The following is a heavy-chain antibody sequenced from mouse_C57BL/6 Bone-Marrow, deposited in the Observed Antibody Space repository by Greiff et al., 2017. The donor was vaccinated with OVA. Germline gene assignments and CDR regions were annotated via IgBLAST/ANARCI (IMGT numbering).Heavy chain of an antibody. CDR1: GYTFTNYW. Sequence: QVQLQQSGAELVRPGTSVKMSCKASGYTFTNYWIGWAKQRPGHGLEWIGDIYPGGGYTNYNEKFKGKATLTADKSSSTASMQFSSLTSEDSAIYYCARIYYGYYYAMDYWGQGTSVTVSS. D-gene: IGHD2-2*01. CDR3: ARIYYGYYYAMDY. CDR2: IYPGGGYT. V-gene: IGHV1-63*01. J-gene: IGHJ4*01.